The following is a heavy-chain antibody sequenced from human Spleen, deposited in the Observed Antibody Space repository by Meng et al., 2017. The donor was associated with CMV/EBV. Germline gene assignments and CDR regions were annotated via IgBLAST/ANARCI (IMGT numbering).Heavy chain of an antibody. CDR1: GYTLTELS. V-gene: IGHV1-69*04. D-gene: IGHD2-2*01. CDR3: ARVDCSSTSCYGEWYFDL. J-gene: IGHJ2*01. CDR2: IIPILGIA. Sequence: SVKVSCKVSGYTLTELSMHWVRQAPGKGLEWMGRIIPILGIANYAQKFQGRVTITADKSTSTAYMELSSLRSDDTAVYYCARVDCSSTSCYGEWYFDLWGRGTLVTVSS.